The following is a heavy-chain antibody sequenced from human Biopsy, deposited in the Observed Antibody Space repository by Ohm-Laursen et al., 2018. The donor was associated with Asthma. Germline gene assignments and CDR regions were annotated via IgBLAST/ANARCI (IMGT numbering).Heavy chain of an antibody. V-gene: IGHV1-69*01. J-gene: IGHJ4*02. D-gene: IGHD2-2*01. CDR2: TNSVFGTT. CDR3: ARKAGSCISRTCYSLDF. Sequence: SSVKVSCKSLGGTFNTYVIGWVRQAPGQGLEWMGGTNSVFGTTTYPQKFQDRVMITADDSTSTVYMELSSLRSEDTAVYYCARKAGSCISRTCYSLDFWGQGTLVTVSS. CDR1: GGTFNTYV.